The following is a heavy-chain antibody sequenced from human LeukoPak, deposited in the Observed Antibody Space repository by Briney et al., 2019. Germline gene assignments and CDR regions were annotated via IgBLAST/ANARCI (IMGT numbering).Heavy chain of an antibody. CDR1: GFTFSSYS. V-gene: IGHV3-48*04. CDR2: ISSSSSTI. J-gene: IGHJ6*02. CDR3: ARETDGMDV. Sequence: GGSLRLSCAASGFTFSSYSMNWVRQAPGKGLEWVSYISSSSSTIYYADSVKGPFTISRDNAKNSLYLQMNSLRGEDTAVYYCARETDGMDVWGQGTTVTVSS.